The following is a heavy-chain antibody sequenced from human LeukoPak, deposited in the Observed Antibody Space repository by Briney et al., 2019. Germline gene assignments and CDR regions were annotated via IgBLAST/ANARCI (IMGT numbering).Heavy chain of an antibody. J-gene: IGHJ4*02. CDR1: GGTFSSYA. V-gene: IGHV1-69*06. Sequence: SVKVSCKASGGTFSSYAISWVRQAPGQGLEWMGGIIPIFGTANYAQKFQGRVTITADKSTSTAYMELSSLRSEDTAVYYCARDRIAAAGGFDYWGQGTLVTVSS. D-gene: IGHD6-13*01. CDR2: IIPIFGTA. CDR3: ARDRIAAAGGFDY.